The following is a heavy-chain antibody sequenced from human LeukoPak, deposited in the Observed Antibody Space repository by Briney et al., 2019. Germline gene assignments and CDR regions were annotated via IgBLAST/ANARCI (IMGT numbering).Heavy chain of an antibody. V-gene: IGHV3-30*18. D-gene: IGHD1-20*01. Sequence: GGSLRLSCAASAFSFSTHGVHWVRQAPGKGLEWVAVISYDGSNEHYADSVKGRFTISRDNSKNTLYLRMNSLRAEDTAVYYCAKDRAGVTGSSGVYYYYYGMDVWGQGTTVTVSS. CDR3: AKDRAGVTGSSGVYYYYYGMDV. CDR1: AFSFSTHG. J-gene: IGHJ6*02. CDR2: ISYDGSNE.